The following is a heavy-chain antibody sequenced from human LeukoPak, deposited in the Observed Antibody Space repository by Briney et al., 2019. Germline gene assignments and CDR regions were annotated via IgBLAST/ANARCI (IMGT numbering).Heavy chain of an antibody. CDR1: GFSFSGYC. CDR3: VRDFKYNADCTGC. CDR2: INTDGSIT. V-gene: IGHV3-74*01. Sequence: GGSLRLSCAASGFSFSGYCMNWVRQAPGKGPVWVSRINTDGSITDYADSVKGRFTISRDNAKNTLYLQMNRLRAEDTAVYYCVRDFKYNADCTGCWGQGTLVTVSS. D-gene: IGHD2-21*02. J-gene: IGHJ4*02.